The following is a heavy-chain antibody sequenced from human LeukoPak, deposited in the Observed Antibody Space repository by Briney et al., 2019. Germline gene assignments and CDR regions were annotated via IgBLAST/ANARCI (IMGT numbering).Heavy chain of an antibody. V-gene: IGHV3-7*01. J-gene: IGHJ4*02. CDR3: VRVLIVGSRSIFEH. D-gene: IGHD2-21*01. CDR1: GFTFGSHW. CDR2: INRDGSEE. Sequence: GGSLRLSCAASGFTFGSHWMSWVRQVPGKGLAWVANINRDGSEEYYVDSVKGRVTISRDNAKNSLYLQMNSLRADDTAVYYCVRVLIVGSRSIFEHWGQGTLVTVSS.